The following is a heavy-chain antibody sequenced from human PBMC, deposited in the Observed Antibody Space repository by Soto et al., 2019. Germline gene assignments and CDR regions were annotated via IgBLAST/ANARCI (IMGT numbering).Heavy chain of an antibody. V-gene: IGHV1-8*01. CDR2: MNPNSGNT. Sequence: ASLKVSCKASGYTFTSYDINWMRQATGQGLEWMGWMNPNSGNTGYAQKFQGRVTMTRNTSISTAYMELSSLRSEDTAVYYCARGLSQITRGLGGLYYFDYWGQGTLVTVS. CDR3: ARGLSQITRGLGGLYYFDY. D-gene: IGHD3-16*01. CDR1: GYTFTSYD. J-gene: IGHJ4*02.